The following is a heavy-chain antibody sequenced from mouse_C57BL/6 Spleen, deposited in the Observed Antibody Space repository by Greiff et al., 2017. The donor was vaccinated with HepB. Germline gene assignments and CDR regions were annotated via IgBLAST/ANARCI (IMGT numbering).Heavy chain of an antibody. J-gene: IGHJ4*01. CDR1: GYTFTSYW. CDR3: ARPCYGSSYDYAMDY. CDR2: INPSNGGT. D-gene: IGHD1-1*01. Sequence: VQLQQPGTELVKPGASVKLSCKASGYTFTSYWMHWVKQRPGQGLEWIGNINPSNGGTNYNEKFKSKATLTVDKSSSTAYMQLSSLTSEDSAVYYWARPCYGSSYDYAMDYWGQGTSVTVSS. V-gene: IGHV1-53*01.